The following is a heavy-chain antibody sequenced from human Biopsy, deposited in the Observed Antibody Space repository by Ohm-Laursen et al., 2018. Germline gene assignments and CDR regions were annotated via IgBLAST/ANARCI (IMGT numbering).Heavy chain of an antibody. CDR3: ARSNGYGDYRFDD. D-gene: IGHD4-11*01. Sequence: GTLSLTCTVSGDSISSDFWSWIRQTPGKRLEWIGYISYTGDTNYNPSLESRITISLDTSKNQFSLMLSSVTAADTAVYYCARSNGYGDYRFDDWGQGTLVTVAS. V-gene: IGHV4-59*01. CDR2: ISYTGDT. J-gene: IGHJ4*02. CDR1: GDSISSDF.